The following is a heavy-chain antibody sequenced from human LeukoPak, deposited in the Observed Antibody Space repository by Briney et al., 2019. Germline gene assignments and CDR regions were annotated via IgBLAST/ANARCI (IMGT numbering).Heavy chain of an antibody. J-gene: IGHJ5*02. CDR3: ARHRDDYEGDNWFDP. CDR2: IYYSGST. CDR1: GGSISSYY. D-gene: IGHD5-24*01. V-gene: IGHV4-59*08. Sequence: SETLSLTCTVSGGSISSYYWSWIRQPPGKGLEWIGYIYYSGSTNYNPSLKSRVTISVDTSKNQFSLKLSSVTAADTAVYYCARHRDDYEGDNWFDPWGQGTLVTVSS.